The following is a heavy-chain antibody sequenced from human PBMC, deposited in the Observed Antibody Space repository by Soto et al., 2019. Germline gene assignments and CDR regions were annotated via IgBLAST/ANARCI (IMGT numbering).Heavy chain of an antibody. CDR3: AKRRGAGGHFDY. J-gene: IGHJ4*03. V-gene: IGHV3-23*01. CDR2: VSIGGST. CDR1: GFTFSSYA. Sequence: PGGSLRLSCAASGFTFSSYAMGWGRQGPGKGLEWVAVVSIGGSTHYADSVRGRFTISRDNSKNTLSLQMNSLTAEDTAVYFCAKRRGAGGHFDYWGQGTTVTVSS. D-gene: IGHD2-15*01.